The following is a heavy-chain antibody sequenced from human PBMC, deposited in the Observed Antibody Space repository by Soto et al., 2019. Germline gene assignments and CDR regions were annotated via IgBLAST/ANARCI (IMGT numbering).Heavy chain of an antibody. V-gene: IGHV4-59*01. J-gene: IGHJ4*02. CDR2: IYYSGST. CDR1: GDSISSYY. D-gene: IGHD4-17*01. CDR3: ARGRRGDYVPFDY. Sequence: QVQLQESGPGLVKPSETLSLTCTVSGDSISSYYWSWIRQPPGKGLEWIGYIYYSGSTNYNPSLKSRAXXSXDXCKNQFSLKLSSVTAADTAVYYCARGRRGDYVPFDYWGQGTLVTVSS.